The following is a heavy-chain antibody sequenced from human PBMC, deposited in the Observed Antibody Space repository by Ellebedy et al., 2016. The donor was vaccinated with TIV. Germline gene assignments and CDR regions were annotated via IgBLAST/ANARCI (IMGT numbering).Heavy chain of an antibody. CDR2: LYKGGDT. CDR3: ARMVAYSFDI. D-gene: IGHD2-21*01. Sequence: GESLKISCAASGFTVSSNHMNWVRQAPGKGLEWVSLLYKGGDTRFVDSVKGRFTISRDNSKNTLYLQMNSLRAEDTAIYYCARMVAYSFDIWGQGTMVAVSS. V-gene: IGHV3-53*01. J-gene: IGHJ3*02. CDR1: GFTVSSNH.